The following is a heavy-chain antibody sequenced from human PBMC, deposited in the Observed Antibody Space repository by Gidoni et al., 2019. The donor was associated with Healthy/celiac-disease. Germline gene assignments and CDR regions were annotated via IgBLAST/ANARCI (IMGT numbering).Heavy chain of an antibody. Sequence: QVQLVQSGAEVKKPGASVKVSCTASGYTFTSYYMHWVRQAPGQGLEWMGIINPSGGSTSYAQKFQGRVTMTRDTSTSTVYMELSSLRSEDTAVYYCASSSSGSGAYYGMDVWGQGTTVTVSS. V-gene: IGHV1-46*01. CDR3: ASSSSGSGAYYGMDV. J-gene: IGHJ6*02. CDR1: GYTFTSYY. D-gene: IGHD3-10*01. CDR2: INPSGGST.